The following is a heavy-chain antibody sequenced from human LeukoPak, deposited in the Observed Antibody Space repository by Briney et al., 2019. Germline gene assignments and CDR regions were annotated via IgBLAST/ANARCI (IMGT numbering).Heavy chain of an antibody. D-gene: IGHD6-13*01. CDR1: GFTFSSYS. CDR2: ISSSSSTI. CDR3: AREGGIAAADAFDY. Sequence: GGSLRLSCAASGFTFSSYSMNWVRQAPGKGLEWVSYISSSSSTIYYADPVKGRFTISRDNAKNSLYLQMNSLRAEDTAVYYCAREGGIAAADAFDYWGQGTLVTVSS. V-gene: IGHV3-48*04. J-gene: IGHJ4*02.